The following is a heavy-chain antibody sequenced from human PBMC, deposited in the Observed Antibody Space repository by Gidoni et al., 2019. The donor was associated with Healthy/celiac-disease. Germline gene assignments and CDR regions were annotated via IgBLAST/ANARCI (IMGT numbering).Heavy chain of an antibody. V-gene: IGHV3-30*04. Sequence: QVQLVESGGGVVQPGRSLRLSCAASGFTFSSYAMHWVRQAPGKGLEWVAVISYDGSNKYYADSVKGRFTISRDNSKNTLYLQMNSLRAEDTAVYYCASSAGGAAAGSPYGMDVWGQGTTVTVSS. J-gene: IGHJ6*02. CDR1: GFTFSSYA. CDR3: ASSAGGAAAGSPYGMDV. D-gene: IGHD6-13*01. CDR2: ISYDGSNK.